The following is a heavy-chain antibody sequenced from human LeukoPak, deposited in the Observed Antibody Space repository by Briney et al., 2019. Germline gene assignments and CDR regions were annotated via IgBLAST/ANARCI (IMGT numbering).Heavy chain of an antibody. CDR3: ARIRSRAFDI. J-gene: IGHJ3*02. Sequence: SETLSLTCTVSGGSISSYYWSWIRQPPGKGLEWIGYIYYSGSTNYNPSLKSRVTISVDTSKNQFSLKLSSATAADTAVYYCARIRSRAFDIWGQGTMVTVSS. CDR2: IYYSGST. CDR1: GGSISSYY. V-gene: IGHV4-59*01.